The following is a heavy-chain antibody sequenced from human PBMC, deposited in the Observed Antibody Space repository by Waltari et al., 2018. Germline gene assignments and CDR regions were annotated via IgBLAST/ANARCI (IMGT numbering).Heavy chain of an antibody. J-gene: IGHJ3*01. D-gene: IGHD3-16*01. V-gene: IGHV4-39*01. CDR3: ATYVGASIGTAAFDV. CDR2: YSYTGTT. Sequence: AWVPQPPGKGSEVTSNYSYTGTTYYNPSLRSRVTISVDMAKNQFSLKLTSVTPADTAVYYCATYVGASIGTAAFDVWGQGTMVTVSS.